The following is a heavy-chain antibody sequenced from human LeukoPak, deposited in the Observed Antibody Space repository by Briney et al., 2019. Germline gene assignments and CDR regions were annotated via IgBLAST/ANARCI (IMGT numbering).Heavy chain of an antibody. V-gene: IGHV3-21*01. CDR3: ARANPIAAAGTITNFDY. CDR2: ISSSSSYI. D-gene: IGHD6-13*01. CDR1: GFTFSSYS. J-gene: IGHJ4*02. Sequence: PGGSLRLSCAASGFTFSSYSMNWDRQAPGKGLEWVSSISSSSSYIYYADSVKGRFTISRDNAKNSLYLQMDSLRAEDTAVCYCARANPIAAAGTITNFDYWGQGTLVTVSS.